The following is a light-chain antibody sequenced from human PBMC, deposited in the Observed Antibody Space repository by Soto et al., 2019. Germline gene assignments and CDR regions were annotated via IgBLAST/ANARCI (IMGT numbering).Light chain of an antibody. CDR2: DAS. CDR1: QSVSSY. CDR3: QQRSNWPPVT. J-gene: IGKJ5*01. Sequence: EIVVTQSPATLSLSPVEIATLSWRASQSVSSYLAWYQQKPGQAPRLLIYDASNRATGIPARFSGSGSGTDFTLTISSLEPEDFAVYYCQQRSNWPPVTFGQGTRLEIK. V-gene: IGKV3-11*01.